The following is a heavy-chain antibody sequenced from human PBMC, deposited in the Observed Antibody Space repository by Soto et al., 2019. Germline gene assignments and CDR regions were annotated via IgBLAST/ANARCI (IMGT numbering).Heavy chain of an antibody. Sequence: GGSLRLSCAASGFTFSNYSMNWVRQAPGKGLEWVSYISGSSSTFYFADSLKGRFTISRDNAKNSLYLQMNSLRVEDTAVYYCSRVIVLYYCSGYHQDAFYIWGQGTMVTVSS. J-gene: IGHJ3*02. D-gene: IGHD3-22*01. CDR2: ISGSSSTF. CDR1: GFTFSNYS. V-gene: IGHV3-48*01. CDR3: SRVIVLYYCSGYHQDAFYI.